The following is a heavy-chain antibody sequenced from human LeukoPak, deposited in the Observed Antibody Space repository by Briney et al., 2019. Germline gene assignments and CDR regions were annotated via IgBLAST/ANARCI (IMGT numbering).Heavy chain of an antibody. J-gene: IGHJ4*02. CDR2: ISAYNGNT. Sequence: GASVKVSCKASGYTFTSYGISWVRQAPGQGLEWMGWISAYNGNTNYAQKLQGRVTMTTDTSTSTAYMELRSLRSDDTAVYYCARDLYDSSGYPCCDYWGQGTLVTVSS. CDR3: ARDLYDSSGYPCCDY. V-gene: IGHV1-18*01. CDR1: GYTFTSYG. D-gene: IGHD3-22*01.